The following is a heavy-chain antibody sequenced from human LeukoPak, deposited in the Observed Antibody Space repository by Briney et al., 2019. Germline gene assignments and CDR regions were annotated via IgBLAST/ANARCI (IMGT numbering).Heavy chain of an antibody. CDR3: AKGRYDSSGPANTFDY. D-gene: IGHD3-22*01. CDR1: GFTFSSYA. Sequence: PGGSLRLSCAASGFTFSSYAMSWVRQAPGKGLEWVSGISGSGGSTYYADSVKGQFTISRDNSKNTLYLQMNNLRAEDTALYYCAKGRYDSSGPANTFDYGGQGTLVTVSS. J-gene: IGHJ4*02. V-gene: IGHV3-23*01. CDR2: ISGSGGST.